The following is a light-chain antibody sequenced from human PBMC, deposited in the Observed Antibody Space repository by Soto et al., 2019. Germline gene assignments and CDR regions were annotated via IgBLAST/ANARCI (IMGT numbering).Light chain of an antibody. V-gene: IGKV3-11*01. CDR1: QSVSSY. Sequence: EIVLTQSPVTLSLSPGERATLLCRASQSVSSYLAWYQQKPGQSPRLLIYDASNRATGIPARFSGSGSGTDFTLTISSLEPEDFAVYYCQQRSNWPQVTFGGGTKVEIK. CDR3: QQRSNWPQVT. CDR2: DAS. J-gene: IGKJ4*01.